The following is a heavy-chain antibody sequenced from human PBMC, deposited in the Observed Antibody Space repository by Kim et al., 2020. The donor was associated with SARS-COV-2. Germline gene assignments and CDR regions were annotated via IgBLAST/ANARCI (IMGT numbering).Heavy chain of an antibody. J-gene: IGHJ4*02. CDR3: ARQGEGWDRVDY. CDR2: IYPGDSET. CDR1: GYTFTSYW. D-gene: IGHD3-16*01. Sequence: GGSLKISCKGSGYTFTSYWIGWVRQMPGKGLEWMGIIYPGDSETRYRPSFQGQVTISVDKSISTAYLHGSSLKASDTAIYYCARQGEGWDRVDYWGQGTL. V-gene: IGHV5-51*01.